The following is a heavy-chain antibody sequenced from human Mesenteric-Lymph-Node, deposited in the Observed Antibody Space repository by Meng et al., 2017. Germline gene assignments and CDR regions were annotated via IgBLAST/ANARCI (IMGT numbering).Heavy chain of an antibody. V-gene: IGHV3-74*01. Sequence: GGSLRLSCAASGFTFSSYWMHWVRQAPGKGLVWVSRINSDGSGTSYAESVKGRFTISRDNAKNTLYLQMNSLRDEDTAVYYCARAIYCSGGNCYRYGLDVWGQGTTVTVSS. CDR2: INSDGSGT. D-gene: IGHD2-15*01. CDR1: GFTFSSYW. J-gene: IGHJ6*02. CDR3: ARAIYCSGGNCYRYGLDV.